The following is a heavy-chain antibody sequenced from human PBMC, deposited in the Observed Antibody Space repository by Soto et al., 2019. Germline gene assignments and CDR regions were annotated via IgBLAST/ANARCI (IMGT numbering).Heavy chain of an antibody. CDR2: ISYDGSNK. D-gene: IGHD3-9*01. J-gene: IGHJ4*02. V-gene: IGHV3-30*18. Sequence: GGSLRLSCAASGFTFSSYGMHWVRQAPGKGLEWVAVISYDGSNKYYADSVKGRFTISRDNSKNTLYLHMNSLRAEDTAVYYCAKAYDVLYYFDSWGQGTLVTVSS. CDR3: AKAYDVLYYFDS. CDR1: GFTFSSYG.